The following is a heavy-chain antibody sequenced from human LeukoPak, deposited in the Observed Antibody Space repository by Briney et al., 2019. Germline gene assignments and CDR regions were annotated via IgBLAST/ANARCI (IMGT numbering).Heavy chain of an antibody. CDR1: DGSFSGYH. Sequence: SETLSLTCAVYDGSFSGYHWSWVRQPPGKGLEWIGEINHSGSTSYNPSLKSRVTISVDTSKNQFSLKLNSVTAADTAVYYCARDAAKAQLAYFDYWGQGTLVTVSS. CDR2: INHSGST. CDR3: ARDAAKAQLAYFDY. V-gene: IGHV4-34*01. D-gene: IGHD6-13*01. J-gene: IGHJ4*02.